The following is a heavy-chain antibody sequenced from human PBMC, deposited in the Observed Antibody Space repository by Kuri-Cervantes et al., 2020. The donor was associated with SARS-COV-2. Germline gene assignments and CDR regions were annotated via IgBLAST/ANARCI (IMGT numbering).Heavy chain of an antibody. D-gene: IGHD3-3*01. CDR2: ITGSGSAM. J-gene: IGHJ4*02. CDR3: ARADFWSGLFDS. V-gene: IGHV3-11*04. CDR1: GFTFTDYY. Sequence: GESLKISCAASGFTFTDYYMSWIRLTPGKGLEWVSYITGSGSAMYYAESVEGRFTISRDNAKNSLYLQMNSLRAEDTAVYYCARADFWSGLFDSWGQGTLVTVSS.